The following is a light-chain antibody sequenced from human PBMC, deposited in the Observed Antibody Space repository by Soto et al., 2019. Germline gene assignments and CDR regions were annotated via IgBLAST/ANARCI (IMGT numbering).Light chain of an antibody. Sequence: IVLTQSPSTLSVSPGQRFTLSCSSSQSVDINLAWYQQKPGQAPRLLIYGASTRATDMSGTFSGRGSGTEFTLTISSLQSEDFAVYYCQQRYRWPPITFGQGTRLEIK. CDR1: QSVDIN. J-gene: IGKJ5*01. CDR2: GAS. V-gene: IGKV3-15*01. CDR3: QQRYRWPPIT.